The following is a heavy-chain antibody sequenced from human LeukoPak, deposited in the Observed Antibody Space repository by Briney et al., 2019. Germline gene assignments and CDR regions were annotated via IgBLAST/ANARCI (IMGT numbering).Heavy chain of an antibody. Sequence: PGGSLRLSRAASGFTFSSYWMSWVRQAPGKGLEWVANIKQDGSEKYYVDSVKGRFTISRDNAKNSMYQQMNSLRAEDTAVYYCARDRIYYFDYWGQGTLVTVSS. CDR1: GFTFSSYW. V-gene: IGHV3-7*01. CDR2: IKQDGSEK. CDR3: ARDRIYYFDY. J-gene: IGHJ4*02. D-gene: IGHD1-14*01.